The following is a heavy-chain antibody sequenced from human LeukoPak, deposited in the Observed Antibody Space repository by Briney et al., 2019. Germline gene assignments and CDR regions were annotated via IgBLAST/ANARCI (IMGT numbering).Heavy chain of an antibody. CDR3: TTDHLDCSSTSCYVDYYYYYMDV. CDR1: GFTFSNAW. CDR2: IKSKTDGGTT. Sequence: GGSLRLSCAASGFTFSNAWMSWVRQAPGEGLEWVGRIKSKTDGGTTDYAAPVKGRFTISRDDSKNTLYLQMNSLKTEDTAVYYCTTDHLDCSSTSCYVDYYYYYMDVWGKGTTVTVSS. D-gene: IGHD2-2*01. V-gene: IGHV3-15*01. J-gene: IGHJ6*03.